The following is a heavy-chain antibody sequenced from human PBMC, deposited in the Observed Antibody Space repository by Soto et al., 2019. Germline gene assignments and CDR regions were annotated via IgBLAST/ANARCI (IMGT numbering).Heavy chain of an antibody. Sequence: SETLSLTCTVSVDSIRSISYWGWIRQPPGKGLELIGSIYSTGNTYYNPSLNSQVTISVDTSKNQFSLNVISVTAADTAVYYCRRSSRYSTDVWGQGTTVT. CDR2: IYSTGNT. CDR1: VDSIRSISY. J-gene: IGHJ6*02. CDR3: RRSSRYSTDV. D-gene: IGHD6-13*01. V-gene: IGHV4-39*01.